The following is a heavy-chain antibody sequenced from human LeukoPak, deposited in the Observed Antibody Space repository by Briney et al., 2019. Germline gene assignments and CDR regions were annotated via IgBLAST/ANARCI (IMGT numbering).Heavy chain of an antibody. CDR3: ASSFPKGGATLDY. CDR2: IYYSGST. V-gene: IGHV4-59*01. J-gene: IGHJ4*02. Sequence: PSETLSLTCTVSGGSISSYYWRWIRQPSGKGLERFGYIYYSGSTNYNPSLKSRVTISVDTSKNQFSLKLSSVTAADTAVYYCASSFPKGGATLDYWGQGTLVTVSS. D-gene: IGHD1-26*01. CDR1: GGSISSYY.